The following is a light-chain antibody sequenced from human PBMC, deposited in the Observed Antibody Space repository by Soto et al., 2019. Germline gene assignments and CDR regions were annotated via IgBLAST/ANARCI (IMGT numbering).Light chain of an antibody. V-gene: IGLV2-11*01. CDR3: CSYAGNYTF. J-gene: IGLJ2*01. Sequence: QSVLTQPRSVSGSPGQSVTISCTGTSNDVGGYDYVSWYQQYPGKAPTYILYDVTKRPSGVPDRFSGYKSGNTASLTISGLQADDEADYYCCSYAGNYTFFGGGTKLTVL. CDR1: SNDVGGYDY. CDR2: DVT.